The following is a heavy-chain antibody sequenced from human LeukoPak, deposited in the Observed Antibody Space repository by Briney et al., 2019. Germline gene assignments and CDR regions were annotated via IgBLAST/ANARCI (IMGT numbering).Heavy chain of an antibody. V-gene: IGHV1-2*02. CDR2: INPNSGGT. J-gene: IGHJ4*02. CDR1: GYTFTGYY. D-gene: IGHD5-18*01. CDR3: ARNWHHSYGYSSRGPPEVDY. Sequence: VASVKVSCKASGYTFTGYYMHWVRQAPGQGLEWMGWINPNSGGTNYAQKFQGRVTMTRDTSISTAYMELSRLRSDDTAVYYCARNWHHSYGYSSRGPPEVDYWGQGTLVTVSS.